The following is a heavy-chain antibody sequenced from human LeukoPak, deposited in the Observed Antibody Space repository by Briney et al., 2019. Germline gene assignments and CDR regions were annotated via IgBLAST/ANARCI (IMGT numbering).Heavy chain of an antibody. CDR3: AKNGQSGFSFDP. CDR2: GSDSGGT. J-gene: IGHJ5*02. Sequence: SETLSLTCAVYGGSLNGHYWSWIRQPPGKGLEWIGEGSDSGGTKFNPSLWGRVTISADTSKNQFSLKLSPVTAADTAVYYCAKNGQSGFSFDPWGQGTLVTVSS. CDR1: GGSLNGHY. D-gene: IGHD2-8*01. V-gene: IGHV4-34*01.